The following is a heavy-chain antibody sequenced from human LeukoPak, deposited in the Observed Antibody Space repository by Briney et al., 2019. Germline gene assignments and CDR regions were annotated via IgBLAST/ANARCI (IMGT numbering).Heavy chain of an antibody. CDR1: GFTFSNYA. D-gene: IGHD2-2*01. Sequence: GGSLRLSCAASGFTFSNYAMSWVRQAPGKGLEWVSGIGGNVGSTYYADSVKGRFTISRDNSKNTLYLQMNSLRAEDTAVYYCARDFGNSYCSSTSCSDYWGQGTLVTVSS. V-gene: IGHV3-23*01. CDR3: ARDFGNSYCSSTSCSDY. J-gene: IGHJ4*02. CDR2: IGGNVGST.